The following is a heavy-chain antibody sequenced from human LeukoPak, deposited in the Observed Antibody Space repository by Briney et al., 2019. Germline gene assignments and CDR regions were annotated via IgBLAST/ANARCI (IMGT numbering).Heavy chain of an antibody. CDR3: ARLASY. V-gene: IGHV4-39*01. J-gene: IGHJ4*02. CDR2: IYYSGST. Sequence: PETPSLTRTVSGGSISSSSYYWGSIRPPPGKGLEWIGSIYYSGSTYYNPSLKSRVTISVDTSKNQFSLKLSSVTAADTAVYYCARLASYWGQGTLVTVSS. CDR1: GGSISSSSYY.